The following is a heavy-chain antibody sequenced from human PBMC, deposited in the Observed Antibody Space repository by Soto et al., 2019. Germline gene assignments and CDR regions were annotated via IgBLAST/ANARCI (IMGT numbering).Heavy chain of an antibody. CDR1: GGTFSSYA. CDR3: ARVYCSSTSCYTLGAYYYYGMDV. CDR2: IIPIFGTA. D-gene: IGHD2-2*02. J-gene: IGHJ6*02. V-gene: IGHV1-69*13. Sequence: SVKVSCKASGGTFSSYAISWVRQAPGQGLEWMGGIIPIFGTANCAQKFQGRVTITADESTSTAYMELSSLRSEDTAVYYCARVYCSSTSCYTLGAYYYYGMDVWGQGTTVTVSS.